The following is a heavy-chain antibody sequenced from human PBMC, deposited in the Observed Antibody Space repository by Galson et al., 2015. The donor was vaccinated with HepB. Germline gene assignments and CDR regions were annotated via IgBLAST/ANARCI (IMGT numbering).Heavy chain of an antibody. CDR1: GYTFTSYD. D-gene: IGHD3-10*01. J-gene: IGHJ4*02. CDR2: MNPNSGNT. CDR3: ARVPSSYGSGSSDFDY. V-gene: IGHV1-8*01. Sequence: QSGAEVKKPGASVKVSCKASGYTFTSYDINWVRQATGQGLEWMGWMNPNSGNTGYAQKFQGRVTMTRNTSISTAYMELSSLRSEDTAVYYCARVPSSYGSGSSDFDYWGQGTLVTISS.